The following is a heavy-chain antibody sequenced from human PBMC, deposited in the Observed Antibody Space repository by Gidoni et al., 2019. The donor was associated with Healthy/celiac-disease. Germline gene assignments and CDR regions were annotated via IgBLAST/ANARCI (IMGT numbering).Heavy chain of an antibody. CDR2: IKSKTDGGTT. V-gene: IGHV3-15*01. Sequence: EVQLVESGGGWGKPGGSLRLSCAASGFTVSNAWMSWVRQAPGKGLEWVGRIKSKTDGGTTDYAAPVKGRFTISRDDSKNTLYLQMNSLKTEDTAVYYCTTDHGSSGYYLFDYWGQGTLVTVSS. J-gene: IGHJ4*02. CDR1: GFTVSNAW. CDR3: TTDHGSSGYYLFDY. D-gene: IGHD3-22*01.